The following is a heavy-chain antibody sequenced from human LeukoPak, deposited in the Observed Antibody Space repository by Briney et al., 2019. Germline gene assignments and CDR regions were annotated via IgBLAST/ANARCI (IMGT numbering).Heavy chain of an antibody. CDR2: ISTYNDNT. J-gene: IGHJ4*02. D-gene: IGHD1-26*01. CDR3: ARVVFEVGFQFDF. V-gene: IGHV1-18*01. Sequence: ASVTVSCKASGYTFNNYGINWVRQAPGQGREWMGWISTYNDNTNYAQKLQGRVTMTTDTSTSTAYMELRSLTSDDTAVYYCARVVFEVGFQFDFWGQGTLVTGSS. CDR1: GYTFNNYG.